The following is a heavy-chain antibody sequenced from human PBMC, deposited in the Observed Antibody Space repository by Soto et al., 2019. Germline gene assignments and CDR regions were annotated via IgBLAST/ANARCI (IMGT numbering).Heavy chain of an antibody. J-gene: IGHJ6*02. CDR2: IIPIFGTA. Sequence: SVKVSCKASGGTFSSDAISWVRQAPGQGLEWMGGIIPIFGTANYAQKFQGRVTITADKSTSTAYMELSSLRSEDTAVYYCARRPGTTNYYYGMDVWGQGTTVTVSS. CDR3: ARRPGTTNYYYGMDV. V-gene: IGHV1-69*06. CDR1: GGTFSSDA. D-gene: IGHD1-7*01.